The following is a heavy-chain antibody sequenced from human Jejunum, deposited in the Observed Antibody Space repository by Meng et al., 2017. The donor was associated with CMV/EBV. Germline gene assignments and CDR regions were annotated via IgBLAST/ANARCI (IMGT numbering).Heavy chain of an antibody. J-gene: IGHJ4*02. D-gene: IGHD3-10*01. CDR3: AKGGLGSPGLDS. Sequence: QLLVSGGGLGPPGGSLRLSCAASGFTFSSYAMSWVRQAPGKGLEWVSPISGSGSSTYYADSVKGRFTISRDNSENTLYLQMNSLRAEDTAVYYCAKGGLGSPGLDSWGQGTLVTVSS. CDR1: GFTFSSYA. CDR2: ISGSGSST. V-gene: IGHV3-23*01.